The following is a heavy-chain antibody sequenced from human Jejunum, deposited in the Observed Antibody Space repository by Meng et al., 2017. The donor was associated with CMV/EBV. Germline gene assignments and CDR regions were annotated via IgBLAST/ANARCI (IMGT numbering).Heavy chain of an antibody. CDR2: IDYRGST. CDR3: AKVPLMNHDAYFDY. D-gene: IGHD1-14*01. CDR1: GASMGDGDYY. Sequence: QGQLQESGPGLVKPSQTLSLTCRVSGASMGDGDYYWTWIRQSPGKVLEWIGYIDYRGSTYYNPSLKSRLIMSIDRSKNQFSLKPSSVTAADTAVYYCAKVPLMNHDAYFDYWGQGTLVTVSS. V-gene: IGHV4-30-4*08. J-gene: IGHJ4*02.